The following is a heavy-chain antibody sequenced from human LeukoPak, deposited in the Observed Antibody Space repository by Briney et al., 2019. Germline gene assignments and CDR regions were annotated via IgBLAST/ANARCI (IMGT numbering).Heavy chain of an antibody. J-gene: IGHJ4*02. CDR2: IRTTAEGANNA. CDR1: GFIFPVCP. V-gene: IGHV3-48*02. D-gene: IGHD1-14*01. Sequence: AGRTLRLSRAPSGFIFPVCPLLCVRHARRKGLECVLNIRTTAEGANNACYADSVKGRVTISRDDAKNALYLHMNSLRDDDTAVYYCATDHQYAFDYWGQGSQVTVSS. CDR3: ATDHQYAFDY.